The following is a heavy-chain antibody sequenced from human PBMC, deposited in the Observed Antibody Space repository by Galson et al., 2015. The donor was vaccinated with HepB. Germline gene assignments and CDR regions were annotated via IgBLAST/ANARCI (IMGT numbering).Heavy chain of an antibody. CDR1: GFTFSSYA. Sequence: SLRLSCAASGFTFSSYAMSWVGQAPGKGLEWVSAISGSGGSTYYADSVKGRFTISSDNSKNTLYLQMNSLRAEDTAVYYGAKTGGTGDIVVVVAAGHFDYWGQGTLVTVSS. V-gene: IGHV3-23*01. J-gene: IGHJ4*02. CDR3: AKTGGTGDIVVVVAAGHFDY. CDR2: ISGSGGST. D-gene: IGHD2-15*01.